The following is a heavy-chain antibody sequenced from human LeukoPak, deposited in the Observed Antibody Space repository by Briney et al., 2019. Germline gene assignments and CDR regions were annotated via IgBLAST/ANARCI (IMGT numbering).Heavy chain of an antibody. CDR1: GFTFSSYG. J-gene: IGHJ4*02. CDR2: IRYDGSNK. V-gene: IGHV3-30*02. Sequence: PGGSLRLSCAASGFTFSSYGMHWVRQAPGKGLEWVAFIRYDGSNKYYADSVKGRFTISRDNSKNTLYLQMNSLRAEDTAVYYCAKEGGYSYGNQFDYWGQGTLVTVSS. CDR3: AKEGGYSYGNQFDY. D-gene: IGHD5-18*01.